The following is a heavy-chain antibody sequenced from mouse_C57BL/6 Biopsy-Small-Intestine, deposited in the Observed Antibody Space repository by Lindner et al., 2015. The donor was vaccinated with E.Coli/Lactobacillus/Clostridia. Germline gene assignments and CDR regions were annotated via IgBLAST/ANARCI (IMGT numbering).Heavy chain of an antibody. CDR3: ARSHYSNYDWYFDV. D-gene: IGHD2-5*01. J-gene: IGHJ1*03. CDR1: GYTFTSYT. V-gene: IGHV1-4*01. CDR2: INPSSDYT. Sequence: VQLQESGAELARPGASVKMSCKASGYTFTSYTMHWVKQRPGQGLEWIGYINPSSDYTKYNQKFKDKATLTADKSSSTAYMHLSSLTSEDSAVYYCARSHYSNYDWYFDVWGTGTTVTVSS.